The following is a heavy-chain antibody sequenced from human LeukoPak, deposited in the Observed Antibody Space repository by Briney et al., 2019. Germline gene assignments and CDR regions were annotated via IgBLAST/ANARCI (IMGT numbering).Heavy chain of an antibody. J-gene: IGHJ3*02. Sequence: HPSETLSLTCTVSGFSISSGYYWGWIRQPPGKGLEWIGDIYHSGSAYYNPSLKSRVTLSVDTSKNQFSLNLTSVTAADTAVYYCARDRGYYGTSGYYGDAFDIWGQGTKVTVSS. CDR2: IYHSGSA. D-gene: IGHD3-22*01. V-gene: IGHV4-38-2*02. CDR1: GFSISSGYY. CDR3: ARDRGYYGTSGYYGDAFDI.